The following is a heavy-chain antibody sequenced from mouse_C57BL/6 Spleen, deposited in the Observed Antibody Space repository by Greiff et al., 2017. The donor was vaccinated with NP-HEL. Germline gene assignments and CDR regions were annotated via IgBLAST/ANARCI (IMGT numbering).Heavy chain of an antibody. J-gene: IGHJ2*01. CDR1: GYTFTDYE. Sequence: VQLQQSGAELVRPGASVTLSCKASGYTFTDYEMHWVKQTPVHGLEWIGAIDPETGGTAYNQKFKGKAILTADKSSSTAYMELRSLTSEDSAVYYCTKGTTVVADYFDYWSQGTTLTVSS. V-gene: IGHV1-15*01. CDR2: IDPETGGT. CDR3: TKGTTVVADYFDY. D-gene: IGHD1-1*01.